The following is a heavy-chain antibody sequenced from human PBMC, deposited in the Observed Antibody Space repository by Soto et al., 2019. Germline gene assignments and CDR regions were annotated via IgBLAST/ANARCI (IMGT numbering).Heavy chain of an antibody. J-gene: IGHJ6*03. CDR3: ARCCSSTSCYRAYYYYYMDV. D-gene: IGHD2-2*02. CDR1: GGSISSSSYY. CDR2: IYYSGST. Sequence: QLQLQESGPGLVKPSETLSLTCTVSGGSISSSSYYWGWIRQPPGKGLEWIGSIYYSGSTYYNPSLKSRVTISVDTSKNQFSLKLSSVTAADTAVYYCARCCSSTSCYRAYYYYYMDVWGKGTTVTVSS. V-gene: IGHV4-39*01.